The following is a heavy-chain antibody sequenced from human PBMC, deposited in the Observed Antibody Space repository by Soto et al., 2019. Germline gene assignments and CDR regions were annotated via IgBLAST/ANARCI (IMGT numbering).Heavy chain of an antibody. CDR2: INPNSGGT. CDR3: ARGYYDHYYYYMDV. V-gene: IGHV1-2*04. CDR1: GYVFTGYL. D-gene: IGHD3-22*01. J-gene: IGHJ6*03. Sequence: SVKVSCKGAGYVFTGYLMHCGRLTTGQGLEWMGWINPNSGGTNYAQKFQGWVTMTRDTSISTAYMELSRLRSDDTAVYYCARGYYDHYYYYMDVWGKGTTVTVSS.